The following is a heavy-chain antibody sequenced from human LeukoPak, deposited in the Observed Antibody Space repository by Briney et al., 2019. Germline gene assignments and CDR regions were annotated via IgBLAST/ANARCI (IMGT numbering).Heavy chain of an antibody. V-gene: IGHV1-3*01. J-gene: IGHJ4*02. D-gene: IGHD2-2*01. CDR2: INAGNGDT. CDR3: ARGYCSSTSCQYYFDY. Sequence: ASVKVSCKASGYTFTNYALHWVRQAPGQRVEWMGWINAGNGDTKYSRKFQGRVTITRDTSANTAYMELSSLRSEDTAVYHCARGYCSSTSCQYYFDYWGQGTLFTVSS. CDR1: GYTFTNYA.